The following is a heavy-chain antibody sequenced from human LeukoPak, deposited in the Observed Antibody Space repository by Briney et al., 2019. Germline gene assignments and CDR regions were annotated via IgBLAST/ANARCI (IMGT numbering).Heavy chain of an antibody. CDR1: GFTFSSYS. CDR2: ISSSSSYI. V-gene: IGHV3-21*04. J-gene: IGHJ3*02. CDR3: ARSKWLFMFDI. D-gene: IGHD3-22*01. Sequence: PGGSLRLSCAASGFTFSSYSMNWVRQAPGKGLEWVSSISSSSSYIYYADSVKGRFTISRDNAKNSLYLQMNSLRSEDTAVYYCARSKWLFMFDIWGQGTMVTVSS.